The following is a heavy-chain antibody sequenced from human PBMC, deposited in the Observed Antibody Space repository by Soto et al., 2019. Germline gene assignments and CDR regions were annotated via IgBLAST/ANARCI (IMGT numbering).Heavy chain of an antibody. V-gene: IGHV3-30-3*01. CDR1: GFTFSSYA. D-gene: IGHD5-12*01. CDR3: ARELSTSGYDSGYYFYGMAV. Sequence: GGSLRLSCAAPGFTFSSYAMHWVRQAPGKGLEWVAVISFDGSNKYYADSVKGRFTISRDNSKNTLYLQMNSLRAEDTAVYYCARELSTSGYDSGYYFYGMAVWGRGTTVTDSS. J-gene: IGHJ6*02. CDR2: ISFDGSNK.